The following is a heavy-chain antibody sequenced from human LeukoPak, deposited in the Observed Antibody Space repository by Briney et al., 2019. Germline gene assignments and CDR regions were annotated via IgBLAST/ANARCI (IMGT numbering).Heavy chain of an antibody. D-gene: IGHD3-22*01. CDR1: GFTFSSYA. CDR2: ISSNGGST. V-gene: IGHV3-64*01. CDR3: AKNYYVSSGYYPFDS. Sequence: PGGSLRLSCAASGFTFSSYAMHWVRQAPGKGLEYVSAISSNGGSTYYANSVKGRFTISRDNSKNTLYLQMGSLRAEDMAVYYCAKNYYVSSGYYPFDSWGQGTLVTVSS. J-gene: IGHJ4*02.